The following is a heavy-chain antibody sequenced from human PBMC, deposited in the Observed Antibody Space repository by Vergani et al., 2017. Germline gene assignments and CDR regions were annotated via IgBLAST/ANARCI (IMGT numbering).Heavy chain of an antibody. V-gene: IGHV1-2*02. CDR1: GYTFTGYY. Sequence: QVQLVQSGAEVKKPGASVKVSCKASGYTFTGYYMHWVRQAPGQGLEWMGWINPNSGGTNYAQKFQGRVTITADESTSTAYMELSSLRSEDTAVYYCARDSVGYHINWFDPWGQGTLVTVSS. J-gene: IGHJ5*02. CDR2: INPNSGGT. CDR3: ARDSVGYHINWFDP. D-gene: IGHD2-2*01.